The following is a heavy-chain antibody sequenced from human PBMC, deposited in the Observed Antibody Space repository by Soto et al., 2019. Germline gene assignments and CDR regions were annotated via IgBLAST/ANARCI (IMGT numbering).Heavy chain of an antibody. V-gene: IGHV2-5*02. Sequence: QITLNESGPTLVKPTQPLTLTCTFSGFSLSTSGVGVAWIRQPPGKALECLALIYWADDKRYSPSLKSRLFIPEDTYNNQVVLTLTNMEPVDRGTYCFGHQPIAHYACDIWGQGRTLTVSS. J-gene: IGHJ3*02. D-gene: IGHD6-13*01. CDR2: IYWADDK. CDR1: GFSLSTSGVG. CDR3: GHQPIAHYACDI.